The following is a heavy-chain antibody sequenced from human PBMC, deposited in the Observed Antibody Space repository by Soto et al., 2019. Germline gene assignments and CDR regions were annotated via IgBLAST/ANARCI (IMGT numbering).Heavy chain of an antibody. CDR1: GGSFSGYY. CDR3: ASRLRGRLFDY. CDR2: INHSGST. J-gene: IGHJ4*02. Sequence: PSQTLSLTCAVSGGSFSGYYWSWIRQPPGKGLEWIGEINHSGSTNYNPSLKSRVTISVDTSKNQCSLKLSSVTAADTAVYYCASRLRGRLFDYWGQGTLVTVSS. V-gene: IGHV4-34*01. D-gene: IGHD3-10*01.